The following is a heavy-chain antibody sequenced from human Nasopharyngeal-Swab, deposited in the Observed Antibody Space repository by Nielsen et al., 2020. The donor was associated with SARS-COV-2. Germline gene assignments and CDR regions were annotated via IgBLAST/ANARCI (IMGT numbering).Heavy chain of an antibody. Sequence: ASVKVSCKASGYTFTTFGITWVRQAPGQGLEWMGWISAYNGNTNYAQKFQDRVTMTTDTSTTTAYMELRGLKTDDTAVYYCARDNESGDYYAYDIWGQGTTVTVSS. D-gene: IGHD4-17*01. CDR1: GYTFTTFG. CDR2: ISAYNGNT. V-gene: IGHV1-18*01. CDR3: ARDNESGDYYAYDI. J-gene: IGHJ3*02.